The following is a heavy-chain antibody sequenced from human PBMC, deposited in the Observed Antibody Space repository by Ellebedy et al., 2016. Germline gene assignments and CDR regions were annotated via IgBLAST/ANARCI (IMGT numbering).Heavy chain of an antibody. CDR1: GYSFSGYW. V-gene: IGHV5-51*01. CDR3: ARGHSFFDL. J-gene: IGHJ2*01. CDR2: VYPGDSDI. Sequence: GESLKISCKGSGYSFSGYWIGWVRQMPGKGLEWMGAVYPGDSDIRYSPTFQGQVTISADKSINTAYLQWNNLKASDTAMYFCARGHSFFDLWGRGTLVTVSS. D-gene: IGHD2-15*01.